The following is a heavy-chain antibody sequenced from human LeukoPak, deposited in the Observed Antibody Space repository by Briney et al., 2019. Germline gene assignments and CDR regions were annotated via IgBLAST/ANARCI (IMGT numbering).Heavy chain of an antibody. Sequence: GGSLRLSCAASGFTFSSYSMSWVRQAPGKGLEWVSSISSSSSYIYYADSVKGRFTISRDNAKNSLYLQMNSLRAEDTAVYYCARDGGHIVVVPLDYWGQGTLVTVSS. CDR3: ARDGGHIVVVPLDY. CDR1: GFTFSSYS. J-gene: IGHJ4*02. V-gene: IGHV3-21*01. D-gene: IGHD3-22*01. CDR2: ISSSSSYI.